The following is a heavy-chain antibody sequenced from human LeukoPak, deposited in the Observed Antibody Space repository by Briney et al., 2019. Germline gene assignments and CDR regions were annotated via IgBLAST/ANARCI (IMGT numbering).Heavy chain of an antibody. CDR3: AAHHTAGIAAAEPTTGFDY. J-gene: IGHJ4*02. V-gene: IGHV3-9*03. D-gene: IGHD6-13*01. CDR1: GLTFSASG. CDR2: ISWNSGSI. Sequence: HPGGSLRLSCTASGLTFSASGFNWVRQAPGKGLEWVSGISWNSGSIGYADSVKGRFTISRDNAKNSLYLQMNSLRAEDMALYYCAAHHTAGIAAAEPTTGFDYWGQGTLVTVSS.